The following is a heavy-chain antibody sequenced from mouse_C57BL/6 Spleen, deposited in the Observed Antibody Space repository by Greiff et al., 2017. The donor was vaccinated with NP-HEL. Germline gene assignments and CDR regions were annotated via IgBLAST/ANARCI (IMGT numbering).Heavy chain of an antibody. CDR3: ARSTTVGGFFDY. CDR1: GYTFTSYW. V-gene: IGHV1-53*01. D-gene: IGHD1-1*01. Sequence: QVQLQQSGTELVKPGASVKLSCKASGYTFTSYWMHWVKQRPGQGLEWIGNINPSNGGTNYNEKFKSKATLTVDKSSSTAYMQLSSLTSEDSAVYYCARSTTVGGFFDYWGQGTTLTVSS. CDR2: INPSNGGT. J-gene: IGHJ2*01.